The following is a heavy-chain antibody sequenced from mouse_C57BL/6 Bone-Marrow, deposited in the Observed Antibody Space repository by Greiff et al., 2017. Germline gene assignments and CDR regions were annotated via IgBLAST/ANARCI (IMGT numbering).Heavy chain of an antibody. CDR2: IYPRSGNT. CDR3: AIIYYGVLNYFDY. V-gene: IGHV1-81*01. Sequence: QVQLQQSGAELARPGASVKLSCKASGYTFTSYGISWVKQRTGQGLEWIGEIYPRSGNTSYNEKLKGKAALTADKSSSTSYMELLSLTSEDSAVNFCAIIYYGVLNYFDYWGQGTTLTVSS. D-gene: IGHD2-1*01. CDR1: GYTFTSYG. J-gene: IGHJ2*01.